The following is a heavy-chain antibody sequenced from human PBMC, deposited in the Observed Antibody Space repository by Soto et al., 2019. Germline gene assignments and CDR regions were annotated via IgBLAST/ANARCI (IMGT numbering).Heavy chain of an antibody. J-gene: IGHJ6*02. CDR2: ISTYNGDT. D-gene: IGHD2-15*01. CDR3: ARAGAAPYYYYGMDV. Sequence: QVQLVQSGAEVRKPGASVKVSCKASGYTFSTSGMRWLRQAPGQGLEWMGWISTYNGDTNDAPKFQARVTMTSDTSTSTVYMELRSLRSDDTAVYYCARAGAAPYYYYGMDVWGQGTRVTVSS. V-gene: IGHV1-18*01. CDR1: GYTFSTSG.